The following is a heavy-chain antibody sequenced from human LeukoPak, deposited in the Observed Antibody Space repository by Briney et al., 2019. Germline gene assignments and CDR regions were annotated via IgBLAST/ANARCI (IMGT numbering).Heavy chain of an antibody. D-gene: IGHD3-16*02. J-gene: IGHJ4*02. CDR3: ARRYYDYVWGSYRYSGYFDY. V-gene: IGHV4-61*01. Sequence: SETLSLTCTVSGYRLSSGYHWGWIRQTPGKGLEWIGYIYYSGSTNYNPSLKSRVTISVDTSKNQFSLKLSSVTAADTAVYYCARRYYDYVWGSYRYSGYFDYWGQGTLVTVSS. CDR1: GYRLSSGYH. CDR2: IYYSGST.